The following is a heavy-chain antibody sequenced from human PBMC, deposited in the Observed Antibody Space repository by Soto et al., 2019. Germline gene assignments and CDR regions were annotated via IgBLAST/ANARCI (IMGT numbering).Heavy chain of an antibody. CDR2: TYYRSKWYN. J-gene: IGHJ5*02. Sequence: SQTLSLTCAISGDSVSSNSAAWNWIRQSPSRGLEWLGRTYYRSKWYNDYAVSVKSRITINPDTSKNQFSLQLNSVTPEDTAVCYCARVGGKAAAGTPNWFDPRGQGTLVTVPS. CDR3: ARVGGKAAAGTPNWFDP. D-gene: IGHD6-13*01. V-gene: IGHV6-1*01. CDR1: GDSVSSNSAA.